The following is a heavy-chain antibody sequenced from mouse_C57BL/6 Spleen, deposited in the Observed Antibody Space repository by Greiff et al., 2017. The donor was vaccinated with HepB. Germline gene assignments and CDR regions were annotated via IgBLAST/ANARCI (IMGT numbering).Heavy chain of an antibody. D-gene: IGHD1-1*02. V-gene: IGHV7-1*01. CDR2: SRNKANDYTT. J-gene: IGHJ4*01. CDR3: ARGWGAMDY. CDR1: GFTFSDFY. Sequence: EVQRVESGGGLVQSGRSLRLSCATSGFTFSDFYMEWVRQAPGKGLEWIAASRNKANDYTTEYSASVKGRFIVSRDTSQSILYLQMNALRAEDTAIYYCARGWGAMDYWGQGTSVTVSS.